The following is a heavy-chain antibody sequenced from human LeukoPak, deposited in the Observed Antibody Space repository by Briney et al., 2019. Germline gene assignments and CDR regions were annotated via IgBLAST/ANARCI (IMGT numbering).Heavy chain of an antibody. CDR2: NYTNGST. CDR3: ARTSEGRYYYDSSGYSYYYYYMDA. CDR1: GGSISSYY. Sequence: SQTLSLTRAVSGGSISSYYWSWIRQPAGKGLECIGRNYTNGSTNYNPSLKSRVTMSVDTSKNQFSLKLSSVTAADTAVYYCARTSEGRYYYDSSGYSYYYYYMDAWGKGTTVTISS. J-gene: IGHJ6*03. D-gene: IGHD3-22*01. V-gene: IGHV4-4*07.